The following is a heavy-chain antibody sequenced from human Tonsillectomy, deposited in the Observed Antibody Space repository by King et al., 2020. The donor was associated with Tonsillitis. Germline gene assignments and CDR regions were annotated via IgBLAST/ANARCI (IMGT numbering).Heavy chain of an antibody. V-gene: IGHV3-23*04. D-gene: IGHD6-19*01. CDR3: AKDGHSSGWYYFDY. CDR1: GFTFSSYA. CDR2: ISNSGGNT. Sequence: EVQLVESGGGLVQPGGSLRLSCAASGFTFSSYAMSWVRQAPGKGLEWVSGISNSGGNTYYADSVKGRFTISRDNSKNTLYLQMNSLSAGDTAAYYCAKDGHSSGWYYFDYWGQGTLVTVSS. J-gene: IGHJ4*02.